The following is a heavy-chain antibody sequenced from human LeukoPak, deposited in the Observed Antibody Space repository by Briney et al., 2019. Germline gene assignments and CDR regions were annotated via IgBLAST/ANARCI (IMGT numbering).Heavy chain of an antibody. CDR3: ATRHEYSYPY. CDR1: GFIFNNYA. Sequence: GGSLRLSCAASGFIFNNYAMHWVRQAPGKGLEYVSAIGGNGDTSYYADSVRGRFTISRDNSKNTVYLQMGSLRTEDMAVYYCATRHEYSYPYWGQGTLVTVSS. CDR2: IGGNGDTS. D-gene: IGHD5-18*01. V-gene: IGHV3-64*02. J-gene: IGHJ4*02.